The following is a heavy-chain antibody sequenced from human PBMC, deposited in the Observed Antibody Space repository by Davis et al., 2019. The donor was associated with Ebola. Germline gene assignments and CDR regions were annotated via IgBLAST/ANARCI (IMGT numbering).Heavy chain of an antibody. D-gene: IGHD2-15*01. CDR2: IKQDGSEK. CDR1: GFTFSSYW. Sequence: GESLKISCAASGFTFSSYWMSWVRQAPGKGLEWVANIKQDGSEKYYVDSVKGRFTISRDNAKNSLSREMNSLRAEDTAVYYWARVGGSCYGYWGQGALVSVSS. V-gene: IGHV3-7*04. J-gene: IGHJ4*02. CDR3: ARVGGSCYGY.